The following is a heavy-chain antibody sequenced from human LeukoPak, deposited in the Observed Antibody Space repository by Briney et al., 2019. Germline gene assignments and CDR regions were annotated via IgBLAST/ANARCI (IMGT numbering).Heavy chain of an antibody. J-gene: IGHJ4*02. CDR2: IYHSGST. V-gene: IGHV4-30-2*01. CDR1: GGSIGSGGYS. D-gene: IGHD3-22*01. Sequence: SETLSLTCAVSGGSIGSGGYSWSWIRQPPGKGLEWIGYIYHSGSTYYNPSLKSRVTISVDRSKNQFSLKLSSVTAADTAVYYCARGENYYDSSGYAFDYWGQGTLVTVSS. CDR3: ARGENYYDSSGYAFDY.